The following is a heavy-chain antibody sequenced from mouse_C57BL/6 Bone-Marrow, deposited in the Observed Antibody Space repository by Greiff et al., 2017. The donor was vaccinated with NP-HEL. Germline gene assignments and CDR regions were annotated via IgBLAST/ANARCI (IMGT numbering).Heavy chain of an antibody. CDR3: VRQYDYDKVWFAY. D-gene: IGHD2-4*01. CDR2: IRSKSNNYAT. J-gene: IGHJ3*01. Sequence: EVQLQESGGGLVQPKGSLKLSCAASGFSFNTYAMNWVRQAPGKGLEWVARIRSKSNNYATYYADSVKDRFTISRDDSESMLYLQMNNLKTEDTAMYYCVRQYDYDKVWFAYWGQGTLVTVSA. V-gene: IGHV10-1*01. CDR1: GFSFNTYA.